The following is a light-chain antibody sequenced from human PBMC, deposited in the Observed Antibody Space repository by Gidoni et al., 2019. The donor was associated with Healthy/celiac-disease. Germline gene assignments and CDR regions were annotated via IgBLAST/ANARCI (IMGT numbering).Light chain of an antibody. CDR2: KAS. V-gene: IGKV1-5*03. CDR3: QQYNSYSLT. Sequence: DNQMTQCPSTLSASVGDRVTSTARASQSISSWLAWYQQKPGKAPKLLIYKASSLEGGVPSRFIGSGSGTEFTLTISSLQPYDFATYYCQQYNSYSLTFGGGTKVEIK. CDR1: QSISSW. J-gene: IGKJ4*01.